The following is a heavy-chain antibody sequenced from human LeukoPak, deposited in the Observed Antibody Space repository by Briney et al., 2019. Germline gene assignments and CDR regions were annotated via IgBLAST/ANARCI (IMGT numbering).Heavy chain of an antibody. J-gene: IGHJ4*02. Sequence: AGGSLRLSCAASGFTFSSNWMSWVRQAPGKGLEWVANIKQEGSEKYYVDSVKGRFTISRDNAKNSLYLQMNSLRAEDTAVYYCARARYDSSGCLDYWGQGTLVTVSS. CDR2: IKQEGSEK. V-gene: IGHV3-7*01. CDR3: ARARYDSSGCLDY. D-gene: IGHD3-22*01. CDR1: GFTFSSNW.